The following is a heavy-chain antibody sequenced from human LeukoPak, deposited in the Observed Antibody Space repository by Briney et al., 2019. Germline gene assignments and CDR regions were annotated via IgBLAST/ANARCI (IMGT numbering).Heavy chain of an antibody. CDR2: INHSGST. V-gene: IGHV4-34*01. CDR1: GGSFSGYY. CDR3: ASKVTYYYGSGSYHRHYYYGMDV. J-gene: IGHJ6*02. D-gene: IGHD3-10*01. Sequence: SETLSLTCAVYGGSFSGYYWSWIRQPPGKGLEWIGEINHSGSTNYNPSLKRRVTISVDTSKNQFSLKLSSATSPDTAVYYCASKVTYYYGSGSYHRHYYYGMDVWGQGTTVTVSS.